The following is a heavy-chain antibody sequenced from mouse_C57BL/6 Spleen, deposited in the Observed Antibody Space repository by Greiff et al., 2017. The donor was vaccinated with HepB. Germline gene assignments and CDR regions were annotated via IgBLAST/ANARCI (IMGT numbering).Heavy chain of an antibody. J-gene: IGHJ2*01. CDR1: GFTFSSYG. CDR2: INSNGGST. CDR3: ARMARTIN. Sequence: EVKLVESGGGLVQPGGSLKLSCAASGFTFSSYGMSWVRQTPDKRLELVATINSNGGSTYYPDSVQGRFPISRDNAKNTLYLQMSSLKSEDTAMYYCARMARTINWGQGTTLTVSS. V-gene: IGHV5-6-3*01.